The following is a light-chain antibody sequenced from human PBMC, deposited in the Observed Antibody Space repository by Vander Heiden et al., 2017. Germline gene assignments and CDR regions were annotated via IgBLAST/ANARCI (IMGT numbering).Light chain of an antibody. CDR2: GAA. CDR1: QSVSSAY. Sequence: MVLTQSPGTLSLSPGERATLSCRASQSVSSAYLAWYQHKPGQTPRLLISGAANRATGIPDRFSGSGSGTDFTLTISRLEPEDFAVYYCHQYGSSPQTFGQGTKVEIK. J-gene: IGKJ1*01. CDR3: HQYGSSPQT. V-gene: IGKV3-20*01.